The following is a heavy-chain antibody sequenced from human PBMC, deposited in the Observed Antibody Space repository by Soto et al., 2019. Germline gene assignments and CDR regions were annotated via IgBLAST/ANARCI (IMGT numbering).Heavy chain of an antibody. V-gene: IGHV3-49*03. J-gene: IGHJ6*02. CDR3: TNDTYKLRYSYYGMDV. CDR1: GFTFVDYA. CDR2: IRSKAYGGTT. D-gene: IGHD1-20*01. Sequence: PGGSLRLSCTTSGFTFVDYAMSWFRQAPGKGLEWVGFIRSKAYGGTTEYAASVKGRFTISRDDSKSIAYLLMNSLKTEDTAVYYCTNDTYKLRYSYYGMDVWGHGTKVTVYS.